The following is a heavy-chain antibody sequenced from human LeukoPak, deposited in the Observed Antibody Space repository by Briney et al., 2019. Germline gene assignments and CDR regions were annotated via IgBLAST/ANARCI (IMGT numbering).Heavy chain of an antibody. CDR3: ARHGYSYGFGWYYYGMDV. CDR1: GGSISSYY. Sequence: SETLSLTCTVSGGSISSYYWSWIRQPPGKGLEWIGYIYYSGSTNYNPSLKSRVTISVDTSKNQFSLKLSSVTAADTAVYYCARHGYSYGFGWYYYGMDVWGQGTTVTVSS. V-gene: IGHV4-59*08. D-gene: IGHD5-18*01. J-gene: IGHJ6*02. CDR2: IYYSGST.